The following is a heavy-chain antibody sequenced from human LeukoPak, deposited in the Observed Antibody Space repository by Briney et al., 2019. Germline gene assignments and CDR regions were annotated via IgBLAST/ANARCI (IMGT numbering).Heavy chain of an antibody. D-gene: IGHD2-15*01. J-gene: IGHJ4*02. V-gene: IGHV4-34*01. CDR3: ASFVVVAAHFDY. Sequence: SETLSLTCAVYGGSFSGYYWSWIRQPPGKGLEWIGEINHSGSTIYNPSLKSRVTLSVDTSKNQFSLKLSSVTAADTAVYYCASFVVVAAHFDYWGQGTLVTVSS. CDR1: GGSFSGYY. CDR2: INHSGST.